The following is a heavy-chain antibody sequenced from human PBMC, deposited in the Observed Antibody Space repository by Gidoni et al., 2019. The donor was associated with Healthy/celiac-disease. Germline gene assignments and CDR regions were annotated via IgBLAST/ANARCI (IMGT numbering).Heavy chain of an antibody. J-gene: IGHJ3*02. D-gene: IGHD2-15*01. CDR3: ARMNRLLYAFDI. CDR2: IYSGGST. Sequence: EVQLVETGGGLIQPGGSLRVSCAASGFTVSSNYMSWVRQAPGKGLEWVSVIYSGGSTYYADSVKGRFTISRDNSKNTLYLQMNSLRAEDTAVYYCARMNRLLYAFDIWGQGTMVTVSS. CDR1: GFTVSSNY. V-gene: IGHV3-53*02.